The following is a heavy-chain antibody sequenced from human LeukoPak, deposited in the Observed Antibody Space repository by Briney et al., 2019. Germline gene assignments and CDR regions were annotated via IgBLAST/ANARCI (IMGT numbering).Heavy chain of an antibody. CDR3: SGGNGSGYYYGMDV. Sequence: SETLSLTCTVSGGSISSSSYYWGWIRQPPGKGLEWIGSIYYSGSTYYNPSLKSRVTISVDTSKNQFSLKLSSVTAADTAVYYCSGGNGSGYYYGMDVWGQGTTVTVSS. J-gene: IGHJ6*02. CDR2: IYYSGST. CDR1: GGSISSSSYY. D-gene: IGHD4-23*01. V-gene: IGHV4-39*01.